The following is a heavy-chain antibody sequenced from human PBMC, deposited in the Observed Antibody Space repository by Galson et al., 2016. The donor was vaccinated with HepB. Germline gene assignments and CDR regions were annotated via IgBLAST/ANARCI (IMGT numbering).Heavy chain of an antibody. CDR3: SSVNLGTTASMAFDY. D-gene: IGHD6-6*01. J-gene: IGHJ4*02. V-gene: IGHV4-4*02. CDR2: IYQTGTA. Sequence: SETLSLTCDVSGGSISSNYWWSWVRQSPGKGLEWIGEIYQTGTANYNPSFTRRATVSVDKSKNQISLRLGPVTAADTAVYYCSSVNLGTTASMAFDYWGQGTLVSVSS. CDR1: GGSISSNYW.